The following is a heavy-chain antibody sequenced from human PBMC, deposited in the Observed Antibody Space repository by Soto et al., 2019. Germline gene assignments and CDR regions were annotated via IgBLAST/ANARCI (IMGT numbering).Heavy chain of an antibody. D-gene: IGHD3-22*01. V-gene: IGHV3-23*01. CDR1: GFTFSNYA. Sequence: GGSLRLSCAASGFTFSNYAMSWVRQAPGKWLEWVSAISGSGGSTYYADSVRGRFTISRDNSKNTLYLQMNSLRAEDTAVYYCAKDTNYDSSGYYYGPSVYYYYGMDVWGQGXTVTVYS. CDR2: ISGSGGST. J-gene: IGHJ6*02. CDR3: AKDTNYDSSGYYYGPSVYYYYGMDV.